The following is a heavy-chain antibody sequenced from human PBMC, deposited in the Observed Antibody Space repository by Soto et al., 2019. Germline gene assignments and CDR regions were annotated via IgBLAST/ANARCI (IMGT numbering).Heavy chain of an antibody. V-gene: IGHV3-30-3*01. J-gene: IGHJ4*02. CDR3: ASGVMTTGPFDY. D-gene: IGHD4-17*01. CDR1: GFTFSSYA. CDR2: ISYDGSNK. Sequence: PGGSLRLSCAASGFTFSSYAMHWVRQAPGKGLEWVAVISYDGSNKYYADSVKGRFTISRDNSKNTLYLQMNSLRAEDTAVYYCASGVMTTGPFDYWGQGTLVTVSS.